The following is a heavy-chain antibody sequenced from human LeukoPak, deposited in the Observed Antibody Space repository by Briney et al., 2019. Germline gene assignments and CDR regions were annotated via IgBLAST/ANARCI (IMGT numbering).Heavy chain of an antibody. CDR1: GFTVSSNY. J-gene: IGHJ4*02. CDR3: ARDDLAAAGNDY. V-gene: IGHV3-53*01. D-gene: IGHD6-13*01. Sequence: GGSLRLSCAASGFTVSSNYMSWVRQAPGKGLEWVSIIYSGGSTFYADSVKGRFTISRDNSKNTLYLQMNSLRAEDTAVYYCARDDLAAAGNDYWGQGTLVTVSS. CDR2: IYSGGST.